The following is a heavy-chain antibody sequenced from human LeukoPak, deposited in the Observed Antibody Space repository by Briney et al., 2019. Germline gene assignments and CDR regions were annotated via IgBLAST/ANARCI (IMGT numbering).Heavy chain of an antibody. J-gene: IGHJ4*02. CDR2: INSISSHI. D-gene: IGHD2-15*01. CDR3: AKLVAPDIVVVVAAATLDPHFDY. CDR1: GFTFSTSA. V-gene: IGHV3-21*01. Sequence: KPGGSLRLSCAASGFTFSTSAMSWVRQVPGQGLQWVSSINSISSHIYYAASVRGRFTISRDNARNSVYLQMNSLRAEDTAVYYCAKLVAPDIVVVVAAATLDPHFDYWGQGTLVTVSS.